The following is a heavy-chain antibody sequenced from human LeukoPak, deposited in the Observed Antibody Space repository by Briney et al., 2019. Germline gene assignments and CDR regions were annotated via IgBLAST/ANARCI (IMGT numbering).Heavy chain of an antibody. CDR1: GASLSETS. Sequence: GASVKVSCKASGASLSETSIHWVRQAPGQWLEWMGGFDPEDGESIFAQRFQGRFSMTEDTSTDTAYMELRSLRPEDTAVYYCATADKWEPLDYWGQGTLVTVSS. V-gene: IGHV1-24*01. CDR2: FDPEDGES. D-gene: IGHD1-26*01. J-gene: IGHJ4*02. CDR3: ATADKWEPLDY.